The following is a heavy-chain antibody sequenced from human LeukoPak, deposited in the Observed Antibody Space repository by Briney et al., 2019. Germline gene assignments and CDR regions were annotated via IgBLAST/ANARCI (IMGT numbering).Heavy chain of an antibody. J-gene: IGHJ4*02. CDR1: GGTFSSYA. V-gene: IGHV1-69*13. D-gene: IGHD3-22*01. Sequence: GASVKVSCKASGGTFSSYAISWVRQAPGQGPEWMGGITPMFGTAKYAQKFQGRVTITADESTSTAYMELSSLRSEDTAVYYCARASSGYYPIDYWGQGTLVTVSS. CDR2: ITPMFGTA. CDR3: ARASSGYYPIDY.